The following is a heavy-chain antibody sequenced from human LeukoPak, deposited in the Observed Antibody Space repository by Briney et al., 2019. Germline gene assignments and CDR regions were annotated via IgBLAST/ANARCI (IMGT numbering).Heavy chain of an antibody. CDR3: ARHKYWNDVPFDY. CDR1: GDSFNSNY. J-gene: IGHJ4*02. CDR2: IYYSGST. V-gene: IGHV4-59*08. Sequence: SETLSLTCTISGDSFNSNYWSWIRQPPGKGLEWIGYIYYSGSTNYNPSLKSRVTILVDTSKNQFSLKLSSVTAADTAVYYCARHKYWNDVPFDYWGQGTLVTVSS. D-gene: IGHD1-1*01.